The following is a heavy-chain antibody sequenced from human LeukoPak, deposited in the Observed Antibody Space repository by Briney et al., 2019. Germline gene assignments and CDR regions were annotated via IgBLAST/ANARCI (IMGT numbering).Heavy chain of an antibody. V-gene: IGHV3-23*01. D-gene: IGHD3-3*01. Sequence: PGASLRLSCAAPGFTFSSYAMNWVRQAPGKVLGMVSAILWSGGRTYYAHSVKGRFTISRDNSKNTLYLQMNSLRAEDTAVYYCAKDLGEFGVVIPPYGMDVWGQGTTVTVSS. CDR2: ILWSGGRT. CDR3: AKDLGEFGVVIPPYGMDV. J-gene: IGHJ6*02. CDR1: GFTFSSYA.